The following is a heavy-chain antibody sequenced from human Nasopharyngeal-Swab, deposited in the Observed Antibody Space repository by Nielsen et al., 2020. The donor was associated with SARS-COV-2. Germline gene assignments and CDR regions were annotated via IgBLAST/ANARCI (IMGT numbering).Heavy chain of an antibody. Sequence: GESLKISCAASGFTFSSYDMHWVRQATGKGLEWVSAIGTAGDTYYPGSVKGRFTISRDNSKNTLYLQMNSLGAEDTAVYYCAKAHVPAAISCYMDVWGKGTTVTVSS. V-gene: IGHV3-13*01. J-gene: IGHJ6*03. CDR2: IGTAGDT. CDR1: GFTFSSYD. CDR3: AKAHVPAAISCYMDV. D-gene: IGHD2-2*01.